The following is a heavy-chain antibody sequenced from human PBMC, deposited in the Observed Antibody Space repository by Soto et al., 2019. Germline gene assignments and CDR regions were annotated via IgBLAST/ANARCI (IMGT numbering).Heavy chain of an antibody. CDR3: ASLTGTTFYFDY. D-gene: IGHD1-20*01. Sequence: GGSLRLSCAASGFTVSSNYMSWVRQAPGKGLEWVSVIYSGGSTYYADSVKGRFTISRDNSKNTLYLQMNSLRAEDTAVYYCASLTGTTFYFDYWGQGTLVTVSS. CDR2: IYSGGST. CDR1: GFTVSSNY. V-gene: IGHV3-53*01. J-gene: IGHJ4*02.